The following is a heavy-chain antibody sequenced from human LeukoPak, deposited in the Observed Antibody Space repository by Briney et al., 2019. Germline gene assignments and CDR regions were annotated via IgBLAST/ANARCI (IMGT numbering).Heavy chain of an antibody. CDR2: IWCDGSNK. J-gene: IGHJ4*02. CDR3: AKEIGIGDGYNFDY. CDR1: GFTFSSYG. D-gene: IGHD5-24*01. Sequence: GGSLRLSCAASGFTFSSYGMHWVRQAPGKGLEWVAVIWCDGSNKYYADSVKGRFTISRDNSKNTLYLQMNSLRAEDTAVYYCAKEIGIGDGYNFDYWGQGTLVTVSS. V-gene: IGHV3-30*02.